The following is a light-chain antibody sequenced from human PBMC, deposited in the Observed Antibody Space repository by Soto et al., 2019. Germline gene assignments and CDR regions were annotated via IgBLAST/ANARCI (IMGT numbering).Light chain of an antibody. J-gene: IGKJ3*01. CDR2: AAS. Sequence: DIQMTQSPSSLSASVGDRVTITCRASQGISNSLAWYQQKPGKVPKLLIYAASTLQSVVPSRFSGSGSGTAFTLTIITLQPEAVSSYYCQQYNSAPFPFGPATKVHIK. CDR3: QQYNSAPFP. V-gene: IGKV1-27*01. CDR1: QGISNS.